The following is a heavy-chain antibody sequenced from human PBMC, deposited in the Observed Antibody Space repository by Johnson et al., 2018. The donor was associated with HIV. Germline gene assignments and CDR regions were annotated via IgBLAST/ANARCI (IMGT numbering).Heavy chain of an antibody. CDR1: GFTFSSYA. D-gene: IGHD6-13*01. CDR2: ISYDGSNK. CDR3: AILSSSLFGAFDI. Sequence: QVQLVESGGGVVQPGRSLRLSCAASGFTFSSYAMHWVRQAPGKGLEWVAVISYDGSNKYYADSVKGRFTISRDNSKNTLYLQMNSLRAEDTAVYYCAILSSSLFGAFDIWGQGTMVTVSS. J-gene: IGHJ3*02. V-gene: IGHV3-30*14.